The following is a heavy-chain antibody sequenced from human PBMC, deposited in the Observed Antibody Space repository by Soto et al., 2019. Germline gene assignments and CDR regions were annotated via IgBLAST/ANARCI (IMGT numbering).Heavy chain of an antibody. V-gene: IGHV3-48*01. J-gene: IGHJ6*03. CDR1: GFTFSSYS. D-gene: IGHD4-17*01. CDR3: ARMWYGGDYVVTQHYMDV. Sequence: GRSLRLSCAASGFTFSSYSMNWVRQAPGKGLEWVSYISSSSSTIYYADSVKGRFTISRDNAKNSLYLQMNSLRAEDTAVYYCARMWYGGDYVVTQHYMDVWGKGTTVTVSS. CDR2: ISSSSSTI.